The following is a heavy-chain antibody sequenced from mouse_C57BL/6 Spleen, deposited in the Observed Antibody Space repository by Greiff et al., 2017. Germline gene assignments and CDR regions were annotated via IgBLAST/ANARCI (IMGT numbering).Heavy chain of an antibody. CDR2: IDPEDGDT. D-gene: IGHD2-5*01. CDR3: TPAYYSNYADY. V-gene: IGHV14-1*01. J-gene: IGHJ2*01. CDR1: GFNIKDYY. Sequence: VQLQQSGAELVRPGASVKLSCTASGFNIKDYYMHWVKQRPEQGLEWIGRIDPEDGDTEYAPKFQGKATMTADTSSNTAYLQLSSLTSEDTAVYYCTPAYYSNYADYWGQGTTLTVSS.